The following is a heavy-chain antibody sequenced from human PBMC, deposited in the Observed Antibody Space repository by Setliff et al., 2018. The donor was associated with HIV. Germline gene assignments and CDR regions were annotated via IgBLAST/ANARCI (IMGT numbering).Heavy chain of an antibody. D-gene: IGHD2-2*01. CDR1: GGSFTNFY. V-gene: IGHV4-34*01. CDR2: INHSGIT. CDR3: ARKVGGDFDY. Sequence: SETLSLTCVVYGGSFTNFYRSWIRQPPGKGLECIGEINHSGITNYNPSLKSRVTISVDTSKNQFSLKLSSVTAADTAVYFCARKVGGDFDYWGQGTLVTVSS. J-gene: IGHJ4*02.